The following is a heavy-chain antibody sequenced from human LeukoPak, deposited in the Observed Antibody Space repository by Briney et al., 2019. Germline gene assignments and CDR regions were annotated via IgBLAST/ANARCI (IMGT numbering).Heavy chain of an antibody. J-gene: IGHJ4*02. Sequence: SETLSLTCAVSGGSISSSNWWSWVRQPPGKGLEWIGEIYHSGSTNYNPSLKSRVTISVDKSKNQFSLKLSSVTAADTAVYYCARDALAGCSGGSCYSNYFDYWGQGTLVTVSS. CDR1: GGSISSSNW. D-gene: IGHD2-15*01. CDR2: IYHSGST. CDR3: ARDALAGCSGGSCYSNYFDY. V-gene: IGHV4-4*02.